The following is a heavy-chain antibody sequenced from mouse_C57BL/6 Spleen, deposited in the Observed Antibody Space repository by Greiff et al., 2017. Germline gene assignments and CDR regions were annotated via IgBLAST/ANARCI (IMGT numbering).Heavy chain of an antibody. Sequence: VQLVESGPELVQPGASAKISCKASGYALSSSWLNWLKQRPGKGLEWIGRIYPGDGDTNYNGKFKGKATLTADKSSSTAYMQLSSLTSEDSAVYFCARSNYLYWYFEVWGTGNTV. CDR1: GYALSSSW. V-gene: IGHV1-82*01. J-gene: IGHJ1*03. D-gene: IGHD2-5*01. CDR3: ARSNYLYWYFEV. CDR2: IYPGDGDT.